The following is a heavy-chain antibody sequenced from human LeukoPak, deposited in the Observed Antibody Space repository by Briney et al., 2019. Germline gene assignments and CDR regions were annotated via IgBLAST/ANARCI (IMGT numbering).Heavy chain of an antibody. V-gene: IGHV3-30*18. D-gene: IGHD3-22*01. J-gene: IGHJ4*02. CDR1: GFTFSSYG. Sequence: PGRSLRLSCAASGFTFSSYGMHWVRQAPGKGLEWVAVISYDGSNKYYADSVKGRFTISRDNSKNTLYLQMNSLRAEDTAVYYCAKDPFLTYTNYYDSSGYAAYWGQGTLVTVSS. CDR3: AKDPFLTYTNYYDSSGYAAY. CDR2: ISYDGSNK.